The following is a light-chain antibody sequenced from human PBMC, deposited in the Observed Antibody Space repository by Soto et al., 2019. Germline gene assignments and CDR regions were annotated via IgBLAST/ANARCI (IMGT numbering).Light chain of an antibody. CDR3: QSYDSSLSGYV. V-gene: IGLV1-40*01. CDR2: ENN. CDR1: SSNIGAGYE. J-gene: IGLJ1*01. Sequence: QSVLTQPPSVSEAPGQRVTISCTGSSSNIGAGYEAHWYQQVPGTAPKLLSYENNNRTSGVPDRFSGSKSGTSASLAITGLQSEDEAEYYCQSYDSSLSGYVFGTGTKVTVL.